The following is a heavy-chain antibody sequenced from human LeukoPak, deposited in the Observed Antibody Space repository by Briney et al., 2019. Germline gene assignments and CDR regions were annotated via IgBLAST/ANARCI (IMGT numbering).Heavy chain of an antibody. J-gene: IGHJ4*02. CDR2: ISYDSAIK. CDR1: GFTLSRDS. D-gene: IGHD2-15*01. CDR3: VRDNPRCCGVVPANIDDY. Sequence: PGGSLRPSCAASGFTLSRDSMNWVRQAPGKGLEWISYISYDSAIKYYADSVRGRFTISRDNAKNSLYLQMHSLRAEDTAVYYCVRDNPRCCGVVPANIDDYWGQGTLVTVSS. V-gene: IGHV3-48*01.